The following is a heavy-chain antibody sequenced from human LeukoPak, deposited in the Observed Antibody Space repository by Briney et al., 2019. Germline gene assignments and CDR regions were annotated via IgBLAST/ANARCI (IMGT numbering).Heavy chain of an antibody. CDR2: ISETGRST. V-gene: IGHV3-23*01. Sequence: GGSLRLSCVASGFTFSTFAMNWVRQAPGKGLEWVSTISETGRSTYYADSVKGQFTISRDNSKNTLYLQMNSLRAEDTAVYYCATVWFGELFFDIWGQGTMVTVSS. D-gene: IGHD3-10*01. CDR1: GFTFSTFA. J-gene: IGHJ3*02. CDR3: ATVWFGELFFDI.